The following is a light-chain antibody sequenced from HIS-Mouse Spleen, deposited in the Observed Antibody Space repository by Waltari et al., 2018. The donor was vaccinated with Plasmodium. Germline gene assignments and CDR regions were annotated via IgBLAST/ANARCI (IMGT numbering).Light chain of an antibody. CDR3: QQYGSSPYT. V-gene: IGKV3-20*01. J-gene: IGKJ2*01. CDR1: QSVSSSY. CDR2: GAS. Sequence: EIVLTQSPGTLYLSQGERATLSCRASQSVSSSYLAWYQQKPGQAPRLLIYGASSRATGIPDRFSGSGSGTDFTLTISRLEPEDFAVYYCQQYGSSPYTFGQGTKLEIK.